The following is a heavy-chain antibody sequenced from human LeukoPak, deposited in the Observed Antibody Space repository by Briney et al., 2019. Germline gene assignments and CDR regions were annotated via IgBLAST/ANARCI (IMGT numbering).Heavy chain of an antibody. Sequence: GGSLRLSCAASGFTFNNYWMHWVRQAPGMGLVWVSSIRFDGGDTAYADSAKGRFTISRDNAKNTMFLQMSNLRAEDTAVYYCAKEIDGFDVWGQGTLVTVSS. CDR2: IRFDGGDT. CDR3: AKEIDGFDV. V-gene: IGHV3-74*01. J-gene: IGHJ3*01. CDR1: GFTFNNYW.